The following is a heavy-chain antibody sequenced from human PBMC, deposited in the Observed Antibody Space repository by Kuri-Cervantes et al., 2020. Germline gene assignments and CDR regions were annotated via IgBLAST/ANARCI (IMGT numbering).Heavy chain of an antibody. D-gene: IGHD5-18*01. CDR3: ARGLTWGIQKDY. Sequence: SQTLSLTCAVYGGSFSGYYWSWIRQPPGKGLEWIGEINHSGSTNYNPSPKRRVTISVDTSKNQFSLKLSSVTAADTAVYYCARGLTWGIQKDYWGQGTLVTVSS. CDR2: INHSGST. J-gene: IGHJ4*02. CDR1: GGSFSGYY. V-gene: IGHV4-34*01.